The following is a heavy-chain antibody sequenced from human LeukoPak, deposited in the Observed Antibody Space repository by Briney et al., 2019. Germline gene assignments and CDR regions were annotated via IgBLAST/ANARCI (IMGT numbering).Heavy chain of an antibody. D-gene: IGHD6-19*01. CDR1: GFTFSDYY. V-gene: IGHV3-23*01. CDR3: AKEQLYSGGWPYYGMDV. CDR2: ISGSGGST. J-gene: IGHJ6*02. Sequence: GGSLRLSCAASGFTFSDYYMSWVRQAPGKGLEWVSAISGSGGSTYYADSVKGRFTISRDNSKNTLYLQMTSLRAEDTAVYYCAKEQLYSGGWPYYGMDVWGQGTTVTVSS.